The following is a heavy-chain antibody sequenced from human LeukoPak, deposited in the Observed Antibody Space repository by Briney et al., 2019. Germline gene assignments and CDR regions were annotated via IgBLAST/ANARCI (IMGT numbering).Heavy chain of an antibody. CDR1: GYTFTGYY. D-gene: IGHD6-13*01. CDR2: INPNSGGT. V-gene: IGHV1-2*02. CDR3: ARGRGKSIAAAGTSYYFDY. J-gene: IGHJ4*02. Sequence: ASVKVSCKASGYTFTGYYMHWVRQAPGQGLEWMGWINPNSGGTNYAQKFQGRVTMTRNTSISTAYMELSSLRSEDTAVYYCARGRGKSIAAAGTSYYFDYWGQGTLVTVSS.